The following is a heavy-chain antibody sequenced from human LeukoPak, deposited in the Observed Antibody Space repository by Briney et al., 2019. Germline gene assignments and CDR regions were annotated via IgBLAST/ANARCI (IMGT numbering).Heavy chain of an antibody. D-gene: IGHD3-10*01. V-gene: IGHV3-7*01. CDR3: ARLDPGMNFFYLDF. CDR2: INQEGSET. CDR1: AFTPISYW. Sequence: PGRSLRLSCAASAFTPISYWLTSVRHAPRKGLEWVANINQEGSETVYVDSVKGRFSISRDNAKTSLYLQMNSLRVEDTALYYCARLDPGMNFFYLDFWGQGTLVTVSS. J-gene: IGHJ4*02.